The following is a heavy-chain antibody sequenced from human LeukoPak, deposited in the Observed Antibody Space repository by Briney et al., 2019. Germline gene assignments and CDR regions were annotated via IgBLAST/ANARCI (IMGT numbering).Heavy chain of an antibody. J-gene: IGHJ4*02. CDR1: GFTFSIYA. D-gene: IGHD4-17*01. V-gene: IGHV3-23*01. CDR2: IGGSGGRT. CDR3: AKPLHDYGDSYFDY. Sequence: GSLRLSCAASGFTFSIYAMTWVRQAPGKGLEWVSAIGGSGGRTYYADSVKGRFTISRDNSKNTLYLQMNSLRAEDTAVYYCAKPLHDYGDSYFDYWGQGTLVTVSS.